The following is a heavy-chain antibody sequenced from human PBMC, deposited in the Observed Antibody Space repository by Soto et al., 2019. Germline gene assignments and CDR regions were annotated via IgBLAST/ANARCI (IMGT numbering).Heavy chain of an antibody. CDR1: GGSVSSGSYY. J-gene: IGHJ4*02. Sequence: QVQLQESGPGLVKPSETLSLTCTVSGGSVSSGSYYWSWIRQPPGKGLEWIGYIYYSGSTNSNPSLKSRVTISVGTSKNRFTLKLSSVTAADTAVYYCARAAGRFDYGDPRQPFDYWGQGTLVTVSS. CDR3: ARAAGRFDYGDPRQPFDY. D-gene: IGHD4-17*01. V-gene: IGHV4-61*01. CDR2: IYYSGST.